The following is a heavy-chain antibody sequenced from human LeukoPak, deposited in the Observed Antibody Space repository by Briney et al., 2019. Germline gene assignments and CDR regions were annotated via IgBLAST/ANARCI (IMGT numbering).Heavy chain of an antibody. J-gene: IGHJ4*02. V-gene: IGHV1-18*04. D-gene: IGHD5-24*01. Sequence: VASVKVSCKASGYTFTDYYMHWVRQAPGQGLEWMGWISAYNGNTNYAQKLQGRVTMTTDTSTSTAYMELRSLRSDDTAVYYCARDGDGYNLILDYWGQGTLVTVSS. CDR3: ARDGDGYNLILDY. CDR1: GYTFTDYY. CDR2: ISAYNGNT.